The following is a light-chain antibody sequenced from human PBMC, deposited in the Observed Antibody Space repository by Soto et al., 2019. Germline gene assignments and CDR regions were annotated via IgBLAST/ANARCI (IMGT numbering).Light chain of an antibody. V-gene: IGLV2-11*01. CDR3: CSYAGIFTWV. Sequence: SALTQPRAVSGSPVQSVTSSCTGTSSNVGGDYDYVSWYQQHPDGAPRLSIYDVTKRPSGVPDRFSGSKYGNTASLTISGLRAEDESDYFCCSYAGIFTWVFGGGTKLTVL. J-gene: IGLJ3*02. CDR2: DVT. CDR1: SSNVGGDYDY.